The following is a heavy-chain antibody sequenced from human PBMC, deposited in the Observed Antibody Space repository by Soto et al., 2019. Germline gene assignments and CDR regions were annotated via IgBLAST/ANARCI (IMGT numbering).Heavy chain of an antibody. CDR1: GGSVRSGGYN. CDR2: VYSSGST. Sequence: ETLSLTCAVSGGSVRSGGYNWNWLRQPPGKALEWIGYVYSSGSTNYNPSLKSRVTISVDTSRNQFSLKVNSVTAADTAVYYCARRAVVAVTGSLDNWLDPWGQGILVTVSS. D-gene: IGHD1-20*01. V-gene: IGHV4-61*08. CDR3: ARRAVVAVTGSLDNWLDP. J-gene: IGHJ5*02.